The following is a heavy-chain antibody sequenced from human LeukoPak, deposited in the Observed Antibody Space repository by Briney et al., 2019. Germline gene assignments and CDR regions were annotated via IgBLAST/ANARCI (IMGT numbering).Heavy chain of an antibody. CDR2: IGNNGGGI. CDR3: AIDPNWGTHS. Sequence: QPGGSLRLSCAASGFNFSTYTMYWVRHPPGKRLEWVSIIGNNGGGIHYADSVKGRFTISRDNFKNALYLQMNSLRVEDTAVYYCAIDPNWGTHSWGQGVLVTVSS. V-gene: IGHV3-23*01. D-gene: IGHD7-27*01. CDR1: GFNFSTYT. J-gene: IGHJ4*02.